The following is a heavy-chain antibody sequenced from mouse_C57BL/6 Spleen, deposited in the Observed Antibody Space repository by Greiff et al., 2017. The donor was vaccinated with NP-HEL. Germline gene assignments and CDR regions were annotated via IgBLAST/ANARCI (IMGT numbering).Heavy chain of an antibody. CDR3: ARSYYGSSYRDVDY. J-gene: IGHJ2*01. Sequence: QVQLKESGTELVKPGASVKLSCKASGYTFTSYWMHWVKQRPGQGLEWIGNINPSNGGTNYNEKFKSKATLTVDKSSSTAYMQRISLTSEDSAVYYCARSYYGSSYRDVDYWGQGTTLTVSS. CDR2: INPSNGGT. D-gene: IGHD1-1*01. V-gene: IGHV1-53*01. CDR1: GYTFTSYW.